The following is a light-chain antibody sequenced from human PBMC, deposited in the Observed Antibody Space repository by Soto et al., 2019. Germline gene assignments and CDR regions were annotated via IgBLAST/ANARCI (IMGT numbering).Light chain of an antibody. J-gene: IGKJ1*01. Sequence: EIGMTQSPDTLSMFPGERATRSCRASQSVSSDLAWYQQKPGQPPRLLIYDASNRATGIPARFSGSGSGTDFTLTISRLEPEDFAVYYCQQYAGSSTFGQGTKVDIK. CDR2: DAS. CDR1: QSVSSD. V-gene: IGKV3-20*01. CDR3: QQYAGSST.